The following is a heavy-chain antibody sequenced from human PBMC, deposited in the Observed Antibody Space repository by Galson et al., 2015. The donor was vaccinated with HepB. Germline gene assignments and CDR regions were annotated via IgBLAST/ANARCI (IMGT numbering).Heavy chain of an antibody. J-gene: IGHJ4*02. V-gene: IGHV3-9*01. CDR3: AKDSGSGQRDFDY. CDR2: ISWNSGRI. D-gene: IGHD1-1*01. CDR1: GFTFDDYA. Sequence: SLRLSCAASGFTFDDYAMHWVRQAPGKGLEWVSGISWNSGRIGYADSVKGRFTISRDNAKNSLYLQMNSLRAEETALYYCAKDSGSGQRDFDYWGQGTLVTVSS.